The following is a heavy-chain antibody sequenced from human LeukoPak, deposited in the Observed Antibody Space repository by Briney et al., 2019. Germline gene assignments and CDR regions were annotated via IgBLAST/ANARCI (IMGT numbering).Heavy chain of an antibody. CDR1: GGSTSSGDYY. Sequence: SQTLSLTCTVSGGSTSSGDYYWSWIRQPPGKGLEWIGYIHYSGSTYYNPSLKSRVTISVDTSKNQFSLKLSSVTAADTAVYYCARDNYYGSGYNWFDPWGQGTLVTVSS. V-gene: IGHV4-30-4*01. CDR2: IHYSGST. D-gene: IGHD3-10*01. J-gene: IGHJ5*02. CDR3: ARDNYYGSGYNWFDP.